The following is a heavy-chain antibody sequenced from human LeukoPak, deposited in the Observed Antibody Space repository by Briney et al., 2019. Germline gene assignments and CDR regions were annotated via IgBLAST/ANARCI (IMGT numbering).Heavy chain of an antibody. V-gene: IGHV3-30*03. CDR3: ARDPGDNYYYYYMDV. CDR2: ISYDGSNK. D-gene: IGHD3-10*01. Sequence: GGSLRLSCAASGFTFSSYGMHWVRQAPGKGLEWVAVISYDGSNKYYADSVKGRFTISRDNSKNTLYLQMNSLRAEDTAVYCCARDPGDNYYYYYMDVWGKGTTVTVSS. CDR1: GFTFSSYG. J-gene: IGHJ6*03.